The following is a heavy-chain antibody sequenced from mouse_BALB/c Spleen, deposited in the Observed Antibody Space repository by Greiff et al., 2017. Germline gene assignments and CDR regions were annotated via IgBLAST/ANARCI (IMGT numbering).Heavy chain of an antibody. CDR3: ARVGGNYAFAY. V-gene: IGHV2-6-7*02. Sequence: VQLQESGPGLVAPSQSLSITCTVSGFSLTGYGVNWVRQPPGKGLEWLGMIWGDGSTDYNSALKSRLSISKDNSKSHVFLKMNSLQTDDAARYYCARVGGNYAFAYWGQGTPVTVSA. CDR1: GFSLTGYG. CDR2: IWGDGST. D-gene: IGHD2-1*01. J-gene: IGHJ3*01.